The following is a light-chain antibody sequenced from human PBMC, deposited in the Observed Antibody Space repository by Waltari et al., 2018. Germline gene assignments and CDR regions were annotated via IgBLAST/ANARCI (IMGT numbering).Light chain of an antibody. Sequence: SSELTQDPAVSVALGQTVRITCQGDSLRTYSADWYQQRPGQAPILVLFSTDDRPSGIPDRYSGSSSRETASLTTTGTQAEDEADYYCASRDPTANAVVFGGGTKLTVL. V-gene: IGLV3-19*01. CDR2: STD. CDR1: SLRTYS. J-gene: IGLJ2*01. CDR3: ASRDPTANAVV.